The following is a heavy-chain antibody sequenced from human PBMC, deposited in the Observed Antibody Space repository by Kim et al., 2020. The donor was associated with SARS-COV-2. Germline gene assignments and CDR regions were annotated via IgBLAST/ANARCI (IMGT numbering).Heavy chain of an antibody. CDR3: ARGRGIAAAGGWFDP. V-gene: IGHV4-34*01. Sequence: PSLKSRVTISVDTSKNQFSLKLSSVTAADTAVYYCARGRGIAAAGGWFDPWGQGTLVTVSS. J-gene: IGHJ5*02. D-gene: IGHD6-13*01.